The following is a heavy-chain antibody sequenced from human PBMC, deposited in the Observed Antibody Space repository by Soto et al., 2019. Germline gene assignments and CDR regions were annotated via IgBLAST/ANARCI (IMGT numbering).Heavy chain of an antibody. Sequence: PGESLKISCKGSGYSFTSYWISWVRQMPGKGLEWMGRIDPSDSYTNYSPSFQGHVTISADKSISTAYLQWSSLKASDTAMYYCARHSSSSSYYYYYGMDVWDQGTTVTAP. CDR3: ARHSSSSSYYYYYGMDV. CDR2: IDPSDSYT. D-gene: IGHD6-6*01. J-gene: IGHJ6*02. CDR1: GYSFTSYW. V-gene: IGHV5-10-1*01.